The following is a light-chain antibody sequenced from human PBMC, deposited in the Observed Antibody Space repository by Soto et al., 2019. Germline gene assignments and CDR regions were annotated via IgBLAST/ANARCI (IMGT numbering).Light chain of an antibody. Sequence: DIQMTQSPSPLPASVGDRVTITCRASQTISSWLSWYQQKPGKAPKLLIYKASTLKSGVPSRFSGSGSGTEFTLTISSLQPDDFATYYCQNYNSYSEEFGQGTKVDIK. CDR1: QTISSW. CDR2: KAS. J-gene: IGKJ1*01. CDR3: QNYNSYSEE. V-gene: IGKV1-5*03.